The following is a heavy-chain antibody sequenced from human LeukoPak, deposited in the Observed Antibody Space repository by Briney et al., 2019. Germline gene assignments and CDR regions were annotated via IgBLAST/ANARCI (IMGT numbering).Heavy chain of an antibody. CDR3: ARGLLTGRNWYFDL. D-gene: IGHD3-9*01. CDR1: GYTFTGYY. V-gene: IGHV1-2*02. Sequence: ASVKVSCKASGYTFTGYYIHWLRQAPGQGLEWMGWINPHSGGTNYVQNFQGRVTMTRDTSISTVYMELRTLRSDDTAVYFCARGLLTGRNWYFDLGAVAPFSLPPQ. J-gene: IGHJ2*01. CDR2: INPHSGGT.